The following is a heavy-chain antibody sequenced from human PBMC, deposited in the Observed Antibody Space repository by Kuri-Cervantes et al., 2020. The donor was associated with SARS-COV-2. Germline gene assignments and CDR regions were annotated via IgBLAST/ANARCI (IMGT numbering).Heavy chain of an antibody. D-gene: IGHD1-26*01. Sequence: SVKVSCKASGGTFSSHALSWVRQAPGQGLEWIGGIIPMFGTANYAQKLQGRVTITADESASTAYMELSSLRSEDTAVYYCVRDPSWGLLKGTIQGFADAFDIWGQGTMVTVSS. J-gene: IGHJ3*02. V-gene: IGHV1-69*13. CDR1: GGTFSSHA. CDR2: IIPMFGTA. CDR3: VRDPSWGLLKGTIQGFADAFDI.